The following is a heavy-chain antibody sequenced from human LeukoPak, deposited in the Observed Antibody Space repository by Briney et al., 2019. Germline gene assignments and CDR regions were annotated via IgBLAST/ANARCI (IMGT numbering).Heavy chain of an antibody. J-gene: IGHJ4*02. CDR2: IYYSGST. CDR1: GGSINSYY. CDR3: ARQRTSGSASNLRVAQIDS. Sequence: SETLSLSCTVSGGSINSYYWSWIRQPPGKGLEWIGNIYYSGSTYYNPSLKSRATISVDTSKNQISLKVSSVTAADSALYFCARQRTSGSASNLRVAQIDSWGQGTLVTVSS. D-gene: IGHD3-3*01. V-gene: IGHV4-59*04.